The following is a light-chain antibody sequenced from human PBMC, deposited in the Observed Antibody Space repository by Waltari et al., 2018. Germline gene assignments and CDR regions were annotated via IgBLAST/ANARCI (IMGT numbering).Light chain of an antibody. CDR2: RNN. Sequence: QSVLTQPPSASGTPGPRVTISCSGSSSNIGSNYVYRYQQLPGTAPKLLIYRNNRRPSGVPDRFSGSKSGTSASLAISGLRSEDEADYYCAAWDDSLSAHVVFGGGTKLTVL. CDR1: SSNIGSNY. CDR3: AAWDDSLSAHVV. J-gene: IGLJ2*01. V-gene: IGLV1-47*01.